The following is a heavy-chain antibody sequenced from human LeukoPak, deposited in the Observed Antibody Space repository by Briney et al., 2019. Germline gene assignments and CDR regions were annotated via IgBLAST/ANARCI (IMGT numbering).Heavy chain of an antibody. CDR1: GFTFSNAW. CDR2: INHSGST. Sequence: GSLRLSCAASGFTFSNAWMSWVRQPPGKGLEWIGEINHSGSTNYNPSLKSRVTISVDTSKNQFSLKLSSVTAADTAVYYCARHMIPSIAAPDYYYMDVWGKGTTVTVSS. J-gene: IGHJ6*03. CDR3: ARHMIPSIAAPDYYYMDV. V-gene: IGHV4-34*01. D-gene: IGHD6-6*01.